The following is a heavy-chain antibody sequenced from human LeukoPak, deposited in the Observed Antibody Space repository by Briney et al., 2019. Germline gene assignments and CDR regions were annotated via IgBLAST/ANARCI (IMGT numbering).Heavy chain of an antibody. CDR1: GGSISSYY. CDR2: IYYSGST. D-gene: IGHD3-10*01. V-gene: IGHV4-59*01. CDR3: ARVGSGKGAFDI. J-gene: IGHJ3*02. Sequence: KPSETLSLTCTVSGGSISSYYWSWIRQPPGKGLEWIGYIYYSGSTNYNPSLKSRVTISVDTSKNQFSLKLSSVTAADTAVYYCARVGSGKGAFDIWGQGTMVTVSS.